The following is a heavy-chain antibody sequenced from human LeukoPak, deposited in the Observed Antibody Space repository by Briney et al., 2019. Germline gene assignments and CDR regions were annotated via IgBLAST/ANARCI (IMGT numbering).Heavy chain of an antibody. J-gene: IGHJ5*02. V-gene: IGHV4-34*01. CDR2: INHSGST. Sequence: SEALSLTCAVYGGSFSGYYWSWIRQPPGKGLEWIGEINHSGSTNYNPSLKSRVTISVDTSKNQFSLKLSSVTAADTAVYYCARQKPYYYDSGGYYRRWFDPWGQGTLVTVSS. CDR3: ARQKPYYYDSGGYYRRWFDP. D-gene: IGHD3-22*01. CDR1: GGSFSGYY.